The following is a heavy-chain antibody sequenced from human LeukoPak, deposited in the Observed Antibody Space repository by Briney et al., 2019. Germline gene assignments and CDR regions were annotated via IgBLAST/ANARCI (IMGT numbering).Heavy chain of an antibody. CDR3: AREPSPDVDTASN. V-gene: IGHV3-15*01. Sequence: GGSLRLSCAASGFTFNNAWMSWVRQAPGKGLEWVGRIKIKTDGGTTDYAAPVKGRFTISRDNSKNTLYLQMNSLRAEDTAVYYCAREPSPDVDTASNWGQGTLVTVSS. CDR1: GFTFNNAW. J-gene: IGHJ4*02. CDR2: IKIKTDGGTT. D-gene: IGHD5-18*01.